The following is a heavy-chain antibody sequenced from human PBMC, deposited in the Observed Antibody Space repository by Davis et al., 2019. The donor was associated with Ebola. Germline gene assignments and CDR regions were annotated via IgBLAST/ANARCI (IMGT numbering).Heavy chain of an antibody. D-gene: IGHD3-3*01. CDR3: ASMHVAYYDFWSGYSPFDP. CDR1: GGSISSYY. CDR2: IYYSGST. Sequence: PSETLSLTCTVSGGSISSYYWSWIRQPPGKGLEWIGYIYYSGSTNYNPSLKSRVTISVDTSKNQFSLKLSSVTAADTAVYYCASMHVAYYDFWSGYSPFDPWGQGTLVTVSS. V-gene: IGHV4-59*01. J-gene: IGHJ5*02.